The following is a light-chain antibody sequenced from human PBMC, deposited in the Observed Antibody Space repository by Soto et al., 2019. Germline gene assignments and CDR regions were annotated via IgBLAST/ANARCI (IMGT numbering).Light chain of an antibody. V-gene: IGKV1-39*01. Sequence: DIQMIQSPSSLSASVGDRVTITCRASQSINSYLNWYHQKPGKAPKLLIYAASDLQIGVPSRFSRSGSGTDFTLSITSLQPEDFATYYCQQSYSTPWTFGQGTKVEIK. CDR3: QQSYSTPWT. CDR2: AAS. J-gene: IGKJ1*01. CDR1: QSINSY.